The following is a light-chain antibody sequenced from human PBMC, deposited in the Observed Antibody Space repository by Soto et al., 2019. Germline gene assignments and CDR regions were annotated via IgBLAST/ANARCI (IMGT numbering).Light chain of an antibody. Sequence: SALTQPASVSGSAGQSITISCSGTMRDVGAYNLVSWYQQHPGTAPKLIIYEVRNRPSGISSRFSGSRSGNTASLTISGLQSEDEGDYYCSAYTDRSNLVLGGGTK. CDR3: SAYTDRSNLV. CDR1: MRDVGAYNL. J-gene: IGLJ3*02. V-gene: IGLV2-14*01. CDR2: EVR.